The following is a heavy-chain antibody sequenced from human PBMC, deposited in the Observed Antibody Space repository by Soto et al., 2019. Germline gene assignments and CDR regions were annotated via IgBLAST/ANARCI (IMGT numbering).Heavy chain of an antibody. D-gene: IGHD2-15*01. J-gene: IGHJ3*02. CDR1: GGSISSYY. Sequence: PSETLSLTCTVSGGSISSYYGSWIRQPPGKGLEWIGYIYYSGSTNYNPSLKSRVTISVDTSKNQFSLKLSSVTAADTAVCYCARGGGSGGSDAFDIWGQGTMVTVSS. CDR2: IYYSGST. CDR3: ARGGGSGGSDAFDI. V-gene: IGHV4-59*12.